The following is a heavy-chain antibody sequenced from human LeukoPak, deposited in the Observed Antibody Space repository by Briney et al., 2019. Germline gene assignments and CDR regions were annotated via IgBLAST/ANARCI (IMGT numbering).Heavy chain of an antibody. V-gene: IGHV4-59*08. CDR3: ARGYELDY. Sequence: PSETLSLTCTVSGGSISSYYWSWIRQPPGKGLEWIGYIYYSGSTNYNPSLKSRVTISVDTSKNQFSLKLSSVTAADTAVYYCARGYELDYWGQGTLVTVSS. J-gene: IGHJ4*02. D-gene: IGHD5-12*01. CDR2: IYYSGST. CDR1: GGSISSYY.